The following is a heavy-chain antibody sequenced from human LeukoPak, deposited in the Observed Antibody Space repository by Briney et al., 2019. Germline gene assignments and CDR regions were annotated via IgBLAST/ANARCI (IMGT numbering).Heavy chain of an antibody. D-gene: IGHD6-19*01. CDR2: VTTKPNNYAT. V-gene: IGHV3-73*01. CDR1: GCTFSSYS. CDR3: TTYRSGHY. J-gene: IGHJ4*02. Sequence: GGSLRLSCAASGCTFSSYSMNWVRQASGKGLEWVGRVTTKPNNYATTYGASVKGRFTISRDDSANTAYLQMNSLKTEDTAVYYCTTYRSGHYWGQGTLVTVSS.